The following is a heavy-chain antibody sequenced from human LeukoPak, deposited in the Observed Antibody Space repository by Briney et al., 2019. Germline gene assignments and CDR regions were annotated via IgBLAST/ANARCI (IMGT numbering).Heavy chain of an antibody. Sequence: GGSLRLSCEASGFTFSTFAMIWVRQPPGKGLEWVSSIFPSGGEIHYADSVRGPFTISRDNSKSTLSLQMNSLRAEDTAIYYCATYRQVLLPFESWGQGTLVTVSS. V-gene: IGHV3-23*01. CDR3: ATYRQVLLPFES. CDR2: IFPSGGEI. J-gene: IGHJ4*02. CDR1: GFTFSTFA. D-gene: IGHD2-8*02.